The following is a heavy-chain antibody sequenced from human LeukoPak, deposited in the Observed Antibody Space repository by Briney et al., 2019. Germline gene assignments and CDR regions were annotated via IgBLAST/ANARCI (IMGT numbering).Heavy chain of an antibody. CDR2: INPNSGGT. D-gene: IGHD2-2*02. V-gene: IGHV1-2*02. CDR3: ASDWGLSQLEYCSNSNCYMGAFDI. Sequence: ASVKVSCKASGYTFTGYYMHWVRQAPGQGLEWMGWINPNSGGTNYAQKFQGRVTMTRDTSISTAYMELSRLRSDDTAVYYCASDWGLSQLEYCSNSNCYMGAFDIWGQGTMVTVSS. CDR1: GYTFTGYY. J-gene: IGHJ3*02.